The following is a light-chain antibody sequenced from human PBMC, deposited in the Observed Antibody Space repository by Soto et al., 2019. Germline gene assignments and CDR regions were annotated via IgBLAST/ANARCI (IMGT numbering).Light chain of an antibody. V-gene: IGLV2-14*01. Sequence: QSALTQPASVSGSPGQSITISCTGTSGDIGSYNRVSWYQQPPGKAPKLIIYEVTDRPSGVSNRFSGSKSGNTASLTISGLQADDEAEYYCSSYTNINTRACVFGTGTKCTVL. J-gene: IGLJ1*01. CDR1: SGDIGSYNR. CDR2: EVT. CDR3: SSYTNINTRACV.